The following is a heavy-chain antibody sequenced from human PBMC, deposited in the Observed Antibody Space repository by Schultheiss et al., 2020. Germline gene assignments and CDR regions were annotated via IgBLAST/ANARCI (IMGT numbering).Heavy chain of an antibody. J-gene: IGHJ4*02. V-gene: IGHV4-30-4*01. CDR3: ARDTRYGDPGIVGVDY. CDR2: IYYSGST. CDR1: GGSISSGDYY. Sequence: SETLSLTCTVSGGSISSGDYYWSWIRQPPGKGLEWIGYIYYSGSTYYNPSLKSRVTISVDTSKNQFSLKLSSVTAADTAVYYCARDTRYGDPGIVGVDYWGQGTLVTVSS. D-gene: IGHD4-17*01.